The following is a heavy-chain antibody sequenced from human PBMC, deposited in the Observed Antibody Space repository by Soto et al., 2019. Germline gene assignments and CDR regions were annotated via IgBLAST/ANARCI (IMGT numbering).Heavy chain of an antibody. CDR3: ARDDVLCDDGRCYGVPVDV. V-gene: IGHV3-66*01. J-gene: IGHJ6*04. CDR1: GFTVSSKY. D-gene: IGHD2-15*01. CDR2: IQSGSPT. Sequence: EVQLVESGGGLVQPGGSLRLSCAASGFTVSSKYMSWVRQAPGKGLEWVSLIQSGSPTYYADSVKGRFTISRDTSENTVHLQLVSLRGADAAAYYCARDDVLCDDGRCYGVPVDVWGKATTVTVSS.